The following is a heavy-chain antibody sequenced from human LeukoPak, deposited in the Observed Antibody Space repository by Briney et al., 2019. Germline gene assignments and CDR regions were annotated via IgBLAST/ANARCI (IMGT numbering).Heavy chain of an antibody. CDR3: ARGGYYGSGNDFRFDP. J-gene: IGHJ5*02. D-gene: IGHD3-10*01. Sequence: SETLSLTCSVSGGSIINQYWNWIRQPPGKGLECIGYIHYTGSTNYNPSLKSRVTISVDTSKNQFSLKLSSVTAADTAIYYCARGGYYGSGNDFRFDPWGQGTLVTVSS. CDR1: GGSIINQY. CDR2: IHYTGST. V-gene: IGHV4-59*11.